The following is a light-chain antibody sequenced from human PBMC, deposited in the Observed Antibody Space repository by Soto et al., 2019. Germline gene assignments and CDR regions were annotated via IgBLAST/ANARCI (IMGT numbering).Light chain of an antibody. J-gene: IGLJ2*01. CDR1: ISDIGGYNF. CDR2: DVN. V-gene: IGLV2-14*01. CDR3: DSYTRTTTLV. Sequence: QSALTQPASVSGSPGQSITISCTGTISDIGGYNFISWYQHHPGKAPKLVIYDVNNRPPGISYRFSGSKSGNTASLTISGIQAEDEADYYCDSYTRTTTLVFGGGTKVTVL.